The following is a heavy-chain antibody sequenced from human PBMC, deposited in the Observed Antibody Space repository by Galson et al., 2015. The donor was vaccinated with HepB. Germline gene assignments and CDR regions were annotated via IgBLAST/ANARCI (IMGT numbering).Heavy chain of an antibody. CDR2: IWYDGSNK. V-gene: IGHV3-33*06. Sequence: SLRLSCAASGFNFNSYGMYWVRQAPGKGLEWVAVIWYDGSNKYYGDSVKGRFPISRDNSKNTLYLQMNSLRAEDTAVYYCAKEVKGSGWPLDYWGQGTLVTVSS. J-gene: IGHJ4*02. CDR1: GFNFNSYG. D-gene: IGHD6-19*01. CDR3: AKEVKGSGWPLDY.